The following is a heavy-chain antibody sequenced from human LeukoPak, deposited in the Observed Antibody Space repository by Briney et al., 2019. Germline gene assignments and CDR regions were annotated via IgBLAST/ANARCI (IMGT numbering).Heavy chain of an antibody. V-gene: IGHV3-23*01. CDR1: GFTFSNYA. Sequence: GGSPRLSCAASGFTFSNYAMSWVRQAPGKGLDWVAGIIGSSGAKFYADSVKGRFTISRENSKNTLYPQVNSLRAADTAVYYCAKGGYDYVEIGYFDYWGQGTLVTVSS. CDR2: IIGSSGAK. D-gene: IGHD5-12*01. CDR3: AKGGYDYVEIGYFDY. J-gene: IGHJ4*02.